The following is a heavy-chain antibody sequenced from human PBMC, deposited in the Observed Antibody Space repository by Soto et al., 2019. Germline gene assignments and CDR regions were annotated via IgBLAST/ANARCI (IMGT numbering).Heavy chain of an antibody. CDR3: ARHRGVAA. J-gene: IGHJ5*02. V-gene: IGHV3-7*01. CDR1: GFTFSSSW. CDR2: INQDGSGK. D-gene: IGHD6-19*01. Sequence: EVQLVESGGCLVQPGGSLRLSCAASGFTFSSSWMTWVRQAPGKGLEWVTNINQDGSGKYYVDSVKGRFTVSRDNAKNSLSLQMNSLRAEDTAVYYCARHRGVAAWGQGTLVTVSS.